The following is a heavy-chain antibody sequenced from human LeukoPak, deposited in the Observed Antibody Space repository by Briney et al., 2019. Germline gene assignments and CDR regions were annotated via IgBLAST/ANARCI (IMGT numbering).Heavy chain of an antibody. D-gene: IGHD3-3*01. CDR3: ARVYYDFWSGGPTSYYYYGMDV. CDR2: INTNTGNP. CDR1: GYTFTSYA. J-gene: IGHJ6*04. Sequence: ASVKVSCKASGYTFTSYAMNWVRQAPGQGLEWMGWINTNTGNPTYAQGFTGRFVFSLDTSVSTAYLQISSLKAEDTAVYYCARVYYDFWSGGPTSYYYYGMDVWGKGTTVTVSS. V-gene: IGHV7-4-1*02.